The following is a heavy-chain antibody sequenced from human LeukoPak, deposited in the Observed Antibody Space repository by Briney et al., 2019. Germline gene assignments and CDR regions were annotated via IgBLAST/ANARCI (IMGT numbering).Heavy chain of an antibody. V-gene: IGHV1-69*05. D-gene: IGHD3-10*01. CDR3: ARDYYGSGSLTNWFDP. CDR1: GGTFSSYA. CDR2: IIPIFGTA. J-gene: IGHJ5*02. Sequence: ASVKVSCKASGGTFSSYAISWVRQAPGQGLEWMGGIIPIFGTANYAQKLQGRVTMTTDTSTSTAYMELRSLRSDDTAVYYCARDYYGSGSLTNWFDPWGQGTLVTVSS.